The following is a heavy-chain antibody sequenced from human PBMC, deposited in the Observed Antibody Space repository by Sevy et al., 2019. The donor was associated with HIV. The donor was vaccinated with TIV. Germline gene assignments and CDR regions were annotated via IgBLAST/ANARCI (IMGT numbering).Heavy chain of an antibody. D-gene: IGHD6-19*01. Sequence: GGSLRLSCAASGFTFSSYAMSWVRQAPGKGLEWVSAISGSGGSTYYADSVKGRFTISRDNSKNTLYLQMNSLRAEDTAVYDGAKEGDSSGPVSIDYWGQGTLVTVSS. CDR2: ISGSGGST. J-gene: IGHJ4*02. CDR3: AKEGDSSGPVSIDY. CDR1: GFTFSSYA. V-gene: IGHV3-23*01.